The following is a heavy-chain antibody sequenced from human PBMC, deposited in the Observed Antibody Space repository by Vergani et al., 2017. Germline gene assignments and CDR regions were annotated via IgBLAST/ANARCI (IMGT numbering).Heavy chain of an antibody. D-gene: IGHD3-9*01. CDR3: ARGYDILTGYPYYYYGMDV. CDR1: GDSIISRSYY. CDR2: IYNSGNG. V-gene: IGHV4-39*01. J-gene: IGHJ6*02. Sequence: QMQLQESGPGLVKASETLSLTCTVSGDSIISRSYYWGWIRQPPGKGLEWIGSIYNSGNGDSSSSLKSRVTISADTSKNQFSLRLTSVTAADTAVYYCARGYDILTGYPYYYYGMDVWGQGTTVTVSS.